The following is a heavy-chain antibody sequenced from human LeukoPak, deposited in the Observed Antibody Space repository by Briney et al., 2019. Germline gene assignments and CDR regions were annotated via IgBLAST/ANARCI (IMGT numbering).Heavy chain of an antibody. CDR1: GFTFSSYS. D-gene: IGHD5-18*01. V-gene: IGHV3-21*01. CDR3: ARRVSGYSYGYAGSLDY. CDR2: ISSSSSYI. Sequence: GGSLRLSCAASGFTFSSYSMNWVRQAPGKGLEWVSSISSSSSYIYYADSVKGRFTISRDNAKNSLYLQMNSLRAEDTAVYYCARRVSGYSYGYAGSLDYWGQGTLVTASS. J-gene: IGHJ4*02.